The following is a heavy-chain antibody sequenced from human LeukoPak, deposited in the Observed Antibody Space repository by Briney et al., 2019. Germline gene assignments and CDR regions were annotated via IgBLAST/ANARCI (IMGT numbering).Heavy chain of an antibody. CDR2: ISAYNGNT. D-gene: IGHD6-19*01. J-gene: IGHJ6*02. Sequence: GASVKVSCKTSGYTFTSYGISWVRQAPGQGLEWMGWISAYNGNTNYAQKLQGRVTMTTDTSTSTAYMDLRSLRSDDTAVYYCARARIAVAADYYYGMDVWGQGTTVTVSS. CDR3: ARARIAVAADYYYGMDV. CDR1: GYTFTSYG. V-gene: IGHV1-18*01.